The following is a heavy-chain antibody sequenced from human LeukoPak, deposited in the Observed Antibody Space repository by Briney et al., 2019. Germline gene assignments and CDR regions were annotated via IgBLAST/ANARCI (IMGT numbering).Heavy chain of an antibody. CDR2: INPSGGST. CDR1: GYTFTSYY. CDR3: ARSQGGYSYGSTYYYGTDV. Sequence: GASVKVSCKASGYTFTSYYMHWVRQAPGQGLEWMGIINPSGGSTSYAQKFQGRVTMTRDTSTSTVYMELSSLRSEDTAVYYCARSQGGYSYGSTYYYGTDVWGQGTTVTVSS. J-gene: IGHJ6*02. V-gene: IGHV1-46*01. D-gene: IGHD5-18*01.